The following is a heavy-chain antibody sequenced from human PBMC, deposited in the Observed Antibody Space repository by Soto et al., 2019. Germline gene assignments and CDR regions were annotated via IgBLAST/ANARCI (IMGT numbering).Heavy chain of an antibody. CDR2: ISYDGRNK. CDR3: ARGGSAWSLDY. D-gene: IGHD6-19*01. J-gene: IGHJ4*02. CDR1: RFTFSRYG. V-gene: IGHV3-30*04. Sequence: GGSLRLSCAASRFTFSRYGMHWVRQAPGKGLVWVALISYDGRNKYYVDPVKGRFTISRDNSKNTLYMEMNSLRGEDTAVYYCARGGSAWSLDYWGQGTLVTVSS.